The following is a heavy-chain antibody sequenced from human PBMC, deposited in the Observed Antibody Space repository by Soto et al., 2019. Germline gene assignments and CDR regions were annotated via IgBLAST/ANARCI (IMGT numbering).Heavy chain of an antibody. CDR1: GYTFTSYG. CDR3: ARSLGYYDSSAPGY. V-gene: IGHV1-18*01. Sequence: GASVKVSCKASGYTFTSYGISWVRQAPGQGLEWMGWISAYNGNTNYAQKLQGRVTMTTDTSTSTAYMELRSLRSDDTAVYYCARSLGYYDSSAPGYWGQGTLVTVSS. J-gene: IGHJ4*02. CDR2: ISAYNGNT. D-gene: IGHD3-22*01.